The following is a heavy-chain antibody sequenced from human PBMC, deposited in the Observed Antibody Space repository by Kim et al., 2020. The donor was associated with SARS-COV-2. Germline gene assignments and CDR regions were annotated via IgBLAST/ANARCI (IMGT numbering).Heavy chain of an antibody. Sequence: ASVKVSCKASGYTFPGYYMHWVRQAPGQGLEWMGWINPNSGGTNYAQKFQGRVTMTRDTSISTAYMELSRLRSDDTAVYYCARDHGTAMVGIHYYYYYGMDVWGQGTTVTVSS. D-gene: IGHD5-18*01. CDR2: INPNSGGT. V-gene: IGHV1-2*02. CDR3: ARDHGTAMVGIHYYYYYGMDV. J-gene: IGHJ6*02. CDR1: GYTFPGYY.